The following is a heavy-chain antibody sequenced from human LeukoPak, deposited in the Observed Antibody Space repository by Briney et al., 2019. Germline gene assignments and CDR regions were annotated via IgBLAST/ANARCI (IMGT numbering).Heavy chain of an antibody. CDR1: GFTFSSYA. D-gene: IGHD6-19*01. J-gene: IGHJ4*02. Sequence: PGRSLRLSCAASGFTFSSYAMHWVRQAPGKGLEWVAVISYDGSNKYYADSVKGRFTISRDNSKNTLYLQMNSLRAEDTAVYYCARAMVDSSGCDYWGQGTLVTVSS. CDR3: ARAMVDSSGCDY. CDR2: ISYDGSNK. V-gene: IGHV3-30-3*01.